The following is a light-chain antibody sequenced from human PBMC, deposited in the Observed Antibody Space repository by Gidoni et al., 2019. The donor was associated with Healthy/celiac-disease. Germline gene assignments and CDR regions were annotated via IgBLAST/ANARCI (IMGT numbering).Light chain of an antibody. J-gene: IGLJ2*01. V-gene: IGLV2-23*01. CDR1: SSDVGSYNL. Sequence: QSALTQPASVSGSPGQSITISCTGTSSDVGSYNLVSWYQQHPGKAPKLMIYEGSKRPSGVSNRFSGSKSGNTASLTISGLQAEDEADYYCCSYAGSSTLGPFGGGTKLTVL. CDR3: CSYAGSSTLGP. CDR2: EGS.